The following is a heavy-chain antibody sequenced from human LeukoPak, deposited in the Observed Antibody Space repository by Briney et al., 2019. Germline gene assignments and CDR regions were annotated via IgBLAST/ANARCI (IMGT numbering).Heavy chain of an antibody. V-gene: IGHV3-23*01. D-gene: IGHD3-3*01. CDR1: GFTLTSYA. CDR3: ARLAFYDFWSGYLDA. CDR2: ISGSGGST. J-gene: IGHJ5*02. Sequence: GGSLRLSCAASGFTLTSYAMSWVRQAPGKGLEWVSAISGSGGSTYYADSVKGRFTISRDNSKNTLFLQMNTLRAEDTAVYYCARLAFYDFWSGYLDAWGQGTLVTVSS.